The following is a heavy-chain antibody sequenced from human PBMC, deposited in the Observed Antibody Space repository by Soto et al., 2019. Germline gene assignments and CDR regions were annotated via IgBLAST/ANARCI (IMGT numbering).Heavy chain of an antibody. J-gene: IGHJ5*02. CDR3: ARGVKYGAYSRWFDP. D-gene: IGHD4-17*01. Sequence: ASVKVSCKASGYTFTSYDINWVRQATGQGLEYLGWMNPNSGNTGYVQKFQGRVTMTRDTSISTAYMELSSLRSEDTAAYFCARGVKYGAYSRWFDPWGQGTLVTVSS. CDR2: MNPNSGNT. CDR1: GYTFTSYD. V-gene: IGHV1-8*01.